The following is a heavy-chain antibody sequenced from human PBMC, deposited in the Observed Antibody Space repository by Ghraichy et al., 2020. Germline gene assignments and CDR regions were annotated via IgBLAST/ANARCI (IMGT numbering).Heavy chain of an antibody. Sequence: SETLSLTCTVSGGSISSYYWSWIRQPPGKGLEWIGYIYYSGSTNYNPSLKSRVTISVDTSKNQFSLKLSSVTAADTAVYYCARRTGEGYYYYYYMDVWGKGTTVTVSS. V-gene: IGHV4-59*01. CDR3: ARRTGEGYYYYYYMDV. D-gene: IGHD7-27*01. J-gene: IGHJ6*03. CDR1: GGSISSYY. CDR2: IYYSGST.